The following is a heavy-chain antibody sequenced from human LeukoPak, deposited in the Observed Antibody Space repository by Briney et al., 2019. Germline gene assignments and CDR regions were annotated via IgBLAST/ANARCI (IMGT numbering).Heavy chain of an antibody. Sequence: GGSLRLSCAASGFTFTNYAMSWVRQAPGKGLEWVSATVGSGPDTYHADSVKGRFTISRDNSKNTLYLQMNSLRAEDTAVYYCAKDQLWFGELEYYFDYWGQGTLVTVSS. CDR1: GFTFTNYA. CDR3: AKDQLWFGELEYYFDY. V-gene: IGHV3-23*01. CDR2: TVGSGPDT. J-gene: IGHJ4*02. D-gene: IGHD3-10*01.